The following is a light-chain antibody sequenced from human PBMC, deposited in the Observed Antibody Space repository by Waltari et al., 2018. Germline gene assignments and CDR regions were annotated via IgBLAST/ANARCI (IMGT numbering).Light chain of an antibody. CDR1: QSISSY. V-gene: IGKV1-5*03. CDR2: KAS. J-gene: IGKJ1*01. CDR3: QQYNRYST. Sequence: DIQMTQSPSTLSASVGDRVTITCRASQSISSYLAWYQQTPGKPPKLLVSKASTLGSGVPARFSGSGSGTEFTLTISSLQPDDFATYYCQQYNRYSTFGQGTKVEIK.